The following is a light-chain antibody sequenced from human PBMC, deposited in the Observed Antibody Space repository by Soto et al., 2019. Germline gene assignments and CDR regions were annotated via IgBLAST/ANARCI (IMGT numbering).Light chain of an antibody. J-gene: IGKJ4*02. Sequence: DIQMTQSPSSLSASVGDRVTITCRASQSISSYVNWYQQKPGKAPKLLIYKASTVRTGVPSRFSGSGSGTEFNLTISSLQPVDFGTNYCLRSSTYSEAFEEGTKVDLK. CDR1: QSISSY. V-gene: IGKV1-5*03. CDR3: LRSSTYSEA. CDR2: KAS.